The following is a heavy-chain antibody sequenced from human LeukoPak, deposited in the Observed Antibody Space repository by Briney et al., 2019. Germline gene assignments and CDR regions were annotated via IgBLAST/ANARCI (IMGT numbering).Heavy chain of an antibody. CDR1: GGSISSYY. D-gene: IGHD3-22*01. CDR2: VYYSGST. V-gene: IGHV4-59*01. Sequence: PSETLSLTCTVSGGSISSYYWSWIRQPPGKGLEWIGYVYYSGSTNYNPSLKSRVTISVDTSKNQFSLKLSSVTAADTAVYYCARSDYDSPFDYWGQGTLVTVSS. CDR3: ARSDYDSPFDY. J-gene: IGHJ4*02.